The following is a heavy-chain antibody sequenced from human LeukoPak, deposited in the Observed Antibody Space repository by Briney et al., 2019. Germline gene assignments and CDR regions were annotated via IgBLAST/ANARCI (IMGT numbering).Heavy chain of an antibody. D-gene: IGHD3-16*01. V-gene: IGHV3-30*02. J-gene: IGHJ4*02. CDR3: AKVEGGGMLRYFDY. CDR2: IRYDGSNK. Sequence: GGSLRLSCAASGFTFSSYAMHWVRQAPGKGLEWVAFIRYDGSNKYYADSVKGRFTISRDNSKSTLYLQMNSLRAEDTAVYYCAKVEGGGMLRYFDYWGQGTLVAVSS. CDR1: GFTFSSYA.